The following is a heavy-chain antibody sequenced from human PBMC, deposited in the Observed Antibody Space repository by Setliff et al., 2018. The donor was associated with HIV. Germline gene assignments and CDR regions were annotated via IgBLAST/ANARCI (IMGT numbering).Heavy chain of an antibody. Sequence: LRLSCAASGFALSTYDMHWVRQAPGKGLVWVSRLSRDGTYTHYAGSVKGRFTISRDTAKNTLFLQLNSLRAEDTAVYYCAANIMGLTPDDYWGQGTLVTVSS. CDR1: GFALSTYD. CDR2: LSRDGTYT. D-gene: IGHD1-26*01. J-gene: IGHJ4*02. V-gene: IGHV3-74*01. CDR3: AANIMGLTPDDY.